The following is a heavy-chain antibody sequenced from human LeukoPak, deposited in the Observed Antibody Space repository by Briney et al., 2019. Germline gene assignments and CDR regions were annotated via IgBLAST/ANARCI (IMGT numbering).Heavy chain of an antibody. Sequence: PSETLSLTCAVYDGSFSGYYWTWIRQPPGKGLEWIGEVNSNKNTKYNSSLKSRVTISVDTSKNQFSLRPTSVTAADTAVYYCARGLARSSLPPHRKDLSYFDHWGQGTLVTVSS. CDR1: DGSFSGYY. V-gene: IGHV4-34*01. CDR3: ARGLARSSLPPHRKDLSYFDH. J-gene: IGHJ4*02. CDR2: VNSNKNT. D-gene: IGHD6-6*01.